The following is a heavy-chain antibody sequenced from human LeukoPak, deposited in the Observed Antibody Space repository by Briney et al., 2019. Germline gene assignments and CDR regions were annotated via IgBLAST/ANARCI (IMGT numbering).Heavy chain of an antibody. Sequence: PGGSLRLSCAASGFTFSSYAMSWVRQAPGKGLEWASAISGSGGSTYYADSVKGRFTISRDNSKNTLYLQMNSLRAEDTAVYYCAKRTTGDCSSTSCYAFDYWGQGTLVTVSS. D-gene: IGHD2-2*03. V-gene: IGHV3-23*01. CDR2: ISGSGGST. CDR3: AKRTTGDCSSTSCYAFDY. CDR1: GFTFSSYA. J-gene: IGHJ4*02.